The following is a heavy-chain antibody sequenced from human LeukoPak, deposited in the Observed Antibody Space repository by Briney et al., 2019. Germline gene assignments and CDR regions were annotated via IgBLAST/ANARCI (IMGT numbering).Heavy chain of an antibody. J-gene: IGHJ1*01. V-gene: IGHV1-2*02. CDR3: ARDSELRYFDWLLYPLGYFQH. Sequence: ASVKVSCKASGYTFTGYYMHWVRQAPGQGLEWMGWINPNSGGTNYAQKFQGRVTMTRDTSISTAYMELSRLRSDDTAVYYCARDSELRYFDWLLYPLGYFQHWGQGTLVTVSS. CDR2: INPNSGGT. D-gene: IGHD3-9*01. CDR1: GYTFTGYY.